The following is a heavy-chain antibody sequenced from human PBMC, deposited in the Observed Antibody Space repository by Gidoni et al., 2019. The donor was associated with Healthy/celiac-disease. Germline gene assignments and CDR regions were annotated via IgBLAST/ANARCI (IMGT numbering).Heavy chain of an antibody. Sequence: EVQLVESGGGWVQPGRSLRLSCAASGFTFDDYAMHWVRQAPGKGLEWVSGISWNSGSIGYADSVKGRFTISRDNAKISLYLQMNSLRAEDAALYDCAKAGSHYYDSSVDYWGQGTLVTVSS. CDR2: ISWNSGSI. J-gene: IGHJ4*03. CDR3: AKAGSHYYDSSVDY. CDR1: GFTFDDYA. D-gene: IGHD3-22*01. V-gene: IGHV3-9*01.